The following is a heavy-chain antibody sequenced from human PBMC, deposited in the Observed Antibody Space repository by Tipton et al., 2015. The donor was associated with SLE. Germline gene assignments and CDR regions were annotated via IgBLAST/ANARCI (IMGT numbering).Heavy chain of an antibody. V-gene: IGHV4-38-2*01. J-gene: IGHJ4*01. CDR3: ARGAKERITLVRVRPYYFDY. D-gene: IGHD3-10*01. CDR1: GYSLSSAYS. Sequence: TLSLTCVVSGYSLSSAYSWDWIRQPPGKGLGWIGTVYHSGGTHYNPSLKRRVTISVDTSNNQLSLKLTSVTAADTAVYYCARGAKERITLVRVRPYYFDYWGQGSLVTVSS. CDR2: VYHSGGT.